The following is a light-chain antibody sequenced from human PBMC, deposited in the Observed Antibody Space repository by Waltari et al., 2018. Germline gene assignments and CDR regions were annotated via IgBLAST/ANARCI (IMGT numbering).Light chain of an antibody. V-gene: IGKV3-20*01. Sequence: EIVLTQSPGILSLSPGEGATLSCRASQSVGRSLAGYQQKPGQAPRLVISGASNRATGIPDRFSGSGSGTDFSLTISRLEPEDFAVYYCQHYVRLPVTFGRGTKVEIK. J-gene: IGKJ4*02. CDR3: QHYVRLPVT. CDR1: QSVGRS. CDR2: GAS.